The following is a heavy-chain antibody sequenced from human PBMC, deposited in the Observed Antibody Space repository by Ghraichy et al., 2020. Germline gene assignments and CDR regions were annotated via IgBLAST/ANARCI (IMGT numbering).Heavy chain of an antibody. CDR1: GGSISSSSYY. CDR3: ARLRAVKQLASPYYFDY. CDR2: IYYSGST. Sequence: SETLSLTCTVSGGSISSSSYYWGWIRQPPRKGLEWIGSIYYSGSTYYNPSLKSRVTISVDTSKNQFSMKLSSVTAADTAVYYCARLRAVKQLASPYYFDYWGQGTLVTVSS. V-gene: IGHV4-39*01. D-gene: IGHD6-6*01. J-gene: IGHJ4*02.